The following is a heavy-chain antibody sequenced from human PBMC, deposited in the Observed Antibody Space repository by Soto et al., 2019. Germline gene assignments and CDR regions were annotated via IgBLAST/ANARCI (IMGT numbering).Heavy chain of an antibody. D-gene: IGHD6-6*01. CDR2: IYNSGNT. Sequence: QVQLQESGPGLVKPSETLSLTCTVSGGSISTYYWSWIRQPPGKGLEWIGFIYNSGNTHYNPSLKSRLTMSIDTSKTQLSLKLSSVTAADTAVYYCAGLYSSSPFFNYWGQGTLVTVSS. J-gene: IGHJ4*02. CDR3: AGLYSSSPFFNY. CDR1: GGSISTYY. V-gene: IGHV4-59*01.